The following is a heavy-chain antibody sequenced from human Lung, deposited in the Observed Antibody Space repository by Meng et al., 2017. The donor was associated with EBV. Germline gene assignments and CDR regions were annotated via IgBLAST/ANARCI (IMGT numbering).Heavy chain of an antibody. Sequence: GHVPEAGPGPVKPSGTLSLTCTVSGDSISSDIWWSWVRQPPGKGLEWIGEVYHRGDTNYNPSLRSRVVISVDRSKNQFSLNLSSVTAADTAVYYCGRDQGRQLINHWGQGTLVTVSS. D-gene: IGHD1-1*01. CDR3: GRDQGRQLINH. J-gene: IGHJ4*02. CDR2: VYHRGDT. V-gene: IGHV4-4*02. CDR1: GDSISSDIW.